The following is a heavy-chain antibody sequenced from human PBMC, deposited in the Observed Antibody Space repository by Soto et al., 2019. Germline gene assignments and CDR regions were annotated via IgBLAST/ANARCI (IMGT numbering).Heavy chain of an antibody. V-gene: IGHV3-15*01. J-gene: IGHJ4*02. D-gene: IGHD2-15*01. CDR2: IKSKIAGGTT. CDR3: ARLPAGDHHFDQ. Sequence: SGGSLRLSCAASGFTFSNGWMSWVRQAPGKGLEWVGRIKSKIAGGTTDYSAPVKGRFNISRDDSKNTLYLQMASLISEDTAVYYCARLPAGDHHFDQWGQGTQVTVSS. CDR1: GFTFSNGW.